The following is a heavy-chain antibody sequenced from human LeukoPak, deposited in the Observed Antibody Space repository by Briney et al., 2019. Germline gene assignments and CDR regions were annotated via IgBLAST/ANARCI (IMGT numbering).Heavy chain of an antibody. V-gene: IGHV3-64*01. CDR3: ARDQDSSSWSFYYGMDV. D-gene: IGHD6-13*01. J-gene: IGHJ6*02. Sequence: GGSLRLSCAASGFTFSSYAMPWVRQAPGKGLEYVSAISSNGGSTYYANSVKGRLTISRDNSKNTLYLQMGSLRAEDMAVYYCARDQDSSSWSFYYGMDVWGQGTTVTVSS. CDR1: GFTFSSYA. CDR2: ISSNGGST.